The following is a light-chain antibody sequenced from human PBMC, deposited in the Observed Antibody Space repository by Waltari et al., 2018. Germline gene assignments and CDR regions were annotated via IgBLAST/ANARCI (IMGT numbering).Light chain of an antibody. V-gene: IGLV2-14*01. CDR1: SSSAGGYHY. Sequence: QSALTQPASVSGPPGTSPTFSCRGTSSSAGGYHYVRWDQQHPGKAPKLMIYDVSKRPSGVSNRFSGSKSGNTASLTISGLQAEDEADYYCSSYTSSSTWVFGGGTKLTVL. CDR2: DVS. J-gene: IGLJ3*02. CDR3: SSYTSSSTWV.